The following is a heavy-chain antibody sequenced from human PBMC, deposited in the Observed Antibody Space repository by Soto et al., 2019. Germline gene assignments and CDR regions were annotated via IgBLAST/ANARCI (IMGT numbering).Heavy chain of an antibody. CDR1: GFTFSSYS. CDR3: ARERYSTNWEPFDY. D-gene: IGHD6-13*01. J-gene: IGHJ4*02. CDR2: ISSSSTFI. V-gene: IGHV3-21*01. Sequence: GGSLRLSCAASGFTFSSYSMNWVRQAPGKGLEWVSSISSSSTFIYYADSVKGRFTISRDNAKNSLYLQMNSLRAEDTAMYYCARERYSTNWEPFDYWGQGTLVTVSS.